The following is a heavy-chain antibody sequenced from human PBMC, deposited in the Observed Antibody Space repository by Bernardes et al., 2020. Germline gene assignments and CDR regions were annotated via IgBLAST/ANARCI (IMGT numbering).Heavy chain of an antibody. V-gene: IGHV4-39*01. D-gene: IGHD3-10*01. Sequence: ETLSLTCTVSGGSISSSSYYWGWIRQPPGKGLEWIGSIYYSGSTYYNPSLKSRVTISVDTSKNQFSLKLSSVTAADTAVYYCARHDYYGSGSYAFDIWGQGTMVTVSS. J-gene: IGHJ3*02. CDR1: GGSISSSSYY. CDR2: IYYSGST. CDR3: ARHDYYGSGSYAFDI.